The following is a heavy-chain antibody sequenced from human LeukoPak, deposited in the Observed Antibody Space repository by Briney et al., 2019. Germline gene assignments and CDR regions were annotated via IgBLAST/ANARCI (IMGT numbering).Heavy chain of an antibody. D-gene: IGHD6-19*01. CDR3: ASYPRYSSSPPFDY. CDR2: INPNTGDT. J-gene: IGHJ4*02. V-gene: IGHV1-2*02. CDR1: GYTFTGQD. Sequence: ASVKVSCKPSGYTFTGQDMHWVRQAPGQGLEWMGWINPNTGDTNYAQKFQGRVTMTRDTTISTAYMELSRLTSDDTAVYYCASYPRYSSSPPFDYWGQGTLVTVSS.